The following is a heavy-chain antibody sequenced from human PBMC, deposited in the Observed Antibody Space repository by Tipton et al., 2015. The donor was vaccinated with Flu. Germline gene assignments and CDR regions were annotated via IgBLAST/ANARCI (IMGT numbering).Heavy chain of an antibody. D-gene: IGHD2/OR15-2a*01. CDR2: ISHDGRRE. CDR3: ARDWGEYDSAGYFDY. J-gene: IGHJ4*02. V-gene: IGHV3-30*04. Sequence: SLRLSCAASGSTFRSTVMHWVRQAPGKGLEWVAIISHDGRREYYADSVKGRFTLSRDNSKDTLYLQMSSLGVEDTAVYYCARDWGEYDSAGYFDYWGQGTLVAVS. CDR1: GSTFRSTV.